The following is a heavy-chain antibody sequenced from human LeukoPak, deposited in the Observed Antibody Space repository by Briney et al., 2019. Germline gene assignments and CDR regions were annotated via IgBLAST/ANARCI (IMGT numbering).Heavy chain of an antibody. CDR2: IDRDGGSI. D-gene: IGHD3-22*01. V-gene: IGHV3-74*01. CDR1: GFTFSGYW. CDR3: ARGLAYYYDASSHNIDS. J-gene: IGHJ4*02. Sequence: QPGGSLRLSCAASGFTFSGYWMHWVRQAPGKGLVWVARIDRDGGSISYADSVKGRFTVSRENAKNTLSLQMIRLRAEDTAVYYCARGLAYYYDASSHNIDSWGQGTLVTVSS.